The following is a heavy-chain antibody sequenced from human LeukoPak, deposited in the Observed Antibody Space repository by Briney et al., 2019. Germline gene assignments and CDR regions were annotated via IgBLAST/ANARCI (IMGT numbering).Heavy chain of an antibody. CDR2: TYAGDSDT. V-gene: IGHV5-51*01. J-gene: IGHJ3*02. CDR1: GYSFTSNW. D-gene: IGHD4-23*01. CDR3: GRHGGTSVDALDI. Sequence: GEPLKISCKASGYSFTSNWIGWVRQLPGKGLEWMGITYAGDSDTRYSPSFQGQVTISADKSISTAYLQWSSLKASDTAMYYCGRHGGTSVDALDIWGQGTMVTVSP.